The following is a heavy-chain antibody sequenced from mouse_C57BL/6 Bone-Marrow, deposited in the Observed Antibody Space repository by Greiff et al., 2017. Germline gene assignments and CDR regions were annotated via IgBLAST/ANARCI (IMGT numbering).Heavy chain of an antibody. CDR2: IDPSDSYT. CDR3: TAYYSSYDWYFDV. J-gene: IGHJ1*03. Sequence: QVQLQQPGAELVMPGASVKLSCKASGYTFTSYWMQWVKQRPGQGLEWIGEIDPSDSYTNYNQKFKGKATLTVDTSSSTAYMQLSSLTSEDSAVYYCTAYYSSYDWYFDVWGTGTTVTVSS. D-gene: IGHD2-5*01. V-gene: IGHV1-50*01. CDR1: GYTFTSYW.